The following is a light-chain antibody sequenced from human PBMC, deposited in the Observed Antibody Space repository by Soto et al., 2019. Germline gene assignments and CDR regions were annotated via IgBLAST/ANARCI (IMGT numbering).Light chain of an antibody. J-gene: IGKJ2*01. Sequence: EIVLTQSPGTLSLSPGERATLSCRASQSVSSSYLAWNQQKPGQAPRLLMYGASSRATGTPDRFSGSWSGTDFTLTISRLEPEDFALYYCQQYGSSVNTFGQGTKLEIK. CDR3: QQYGSSVNT. V-gene: IGKV3-20*01. CDR1: QSVSSSY. CDR2: GAS.